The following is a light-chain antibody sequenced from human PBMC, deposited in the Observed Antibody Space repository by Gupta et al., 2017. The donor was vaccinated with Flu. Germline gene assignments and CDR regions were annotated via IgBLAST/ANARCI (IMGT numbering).Light chain of an antibody. CDR3: CSFTSSSTTSYV. V-gene: IGLV2-14*01. CDR1: SSDVGGYDH. CDR2: EFN. Sequence: SALAQPASVPGSPGQSIAISCTGTSSDVGGYDHVSWYQQHPGKAPKLMIYEFNKRRSGVASRFSGSKSGNTATLTIAGLQTEDDAAYYCCSFTSSSTTSYVFGPATKVTVL. J-gene: IGLJ1*01.